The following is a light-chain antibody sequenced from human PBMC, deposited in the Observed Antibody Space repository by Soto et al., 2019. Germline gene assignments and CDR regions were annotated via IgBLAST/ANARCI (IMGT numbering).Light chain of an antibody. J-gene: IGKJ5*01. Sequence: IVSTQSPGTLSCSPGERATRSCTTSQSVSNDFLAWYQQQPGQPTRILIYSASGRATGIQDRFSGSGSGTDFTLTIRSIEAEDFAVYYCQQRSIWPLTLGPGTRVEIK. CDR2: SAS. CDR3: QQRSIWPLT. CDR1: QSVSNDF. V-gene: IGKV3D-20*02.